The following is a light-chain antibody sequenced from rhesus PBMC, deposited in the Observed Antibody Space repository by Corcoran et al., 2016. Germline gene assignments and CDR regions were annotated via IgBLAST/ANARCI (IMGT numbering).Light chain of an antibody. J-gene: IGKJ1*01. CDR2: KAS. CDR1: ENVNTF. Sequence: DIEMTQSPSSLSASVGDRVTITCRTSENVNTFLNWYQQKPGKAPKLLIYKASTLQTGVPSRFSGSGSGTDYTFTLNSLQSDDVATYFCQHHLGIPRTFGQGTKVEFK. CDR3: QHHLGIPRT. V-gene: IGKV1-74*01.